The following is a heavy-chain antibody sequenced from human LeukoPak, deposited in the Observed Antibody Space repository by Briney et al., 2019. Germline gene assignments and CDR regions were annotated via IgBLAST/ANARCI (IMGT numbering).Heavy chain of an antibody. CDR2: VSSSTSYI. D-gene: IGHD4-17*01. Sequence: PGGSLRLSCAASGFTFSSYSMNWVRRAPGKGLQWVSSVSSSTSYIYYADSVKGRFTISRDNAKNSLYLQMNSLRAEDTAVYYCARSGDYSYWYFDLWGRGTLVTVSS. J-gene: IGHJ2*01. CDR3: ARSGDYSYWYFDL. V-gene: IGHV3-21*01. CDR1: GFTFSSYS.